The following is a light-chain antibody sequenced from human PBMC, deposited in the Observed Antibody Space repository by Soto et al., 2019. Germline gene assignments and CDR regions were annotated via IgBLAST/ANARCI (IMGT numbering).Light chain of an antibody. J-gene: IGLJ1*01. CDR2: EVS. CDR1: SSDVGSNNY. V-gene: IGLV2-14*01. CDR3: SSSTSSNTLV. Sequence: QSALTQPASVSGSPGQSITISCSGTSSDVGSNNYVSWYQQHPGGAPKLMIYEVSNRPSGVSDRFSGSKSVNTASLTISGLQAEDEADYYCSSSTSSNTLVFGTGTKVTVL.